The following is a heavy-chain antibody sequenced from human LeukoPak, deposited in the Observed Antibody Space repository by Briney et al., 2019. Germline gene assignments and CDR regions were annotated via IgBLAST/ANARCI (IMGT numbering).Heavy chain of an antibody. Sequence: SETLSLTCAVSGGSFSGYYWSWIRQPPGKGLEWIGEISHSGSTNYSPSLKSRVTISVDTSKNQFSLNLSSVTAADTAVYHCARALVRATMVWYFDLWGRGTLVTVSS. J-gene: IGHJ2*01. V-gene: IGHV4-34*01. CDR3: ARALVRATMVWYFDL. CDR1: GGSFSGYY. D-gene: IGHD5-12*01. CDR2: ISHSGST.